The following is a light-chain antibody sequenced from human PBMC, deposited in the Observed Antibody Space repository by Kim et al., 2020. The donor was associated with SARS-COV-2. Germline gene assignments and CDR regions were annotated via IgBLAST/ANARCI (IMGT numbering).Light chain of an antibody. V-gene: IGLV4-69*01. CDR2: LNCDGSH. J-gene: IGLJ3*02. CDR3: QTWGTGIHWV. CDR1: GGQSSFG. Sequence: VKQTYTLSGGQSSFGIAWHQQKREKGPRYLMKLNCDGSHSKGDGIPDRFSGSSSGAERYLTISSLQSEDEADYYCQTWGTGIHWVFGGGTQLTVL.